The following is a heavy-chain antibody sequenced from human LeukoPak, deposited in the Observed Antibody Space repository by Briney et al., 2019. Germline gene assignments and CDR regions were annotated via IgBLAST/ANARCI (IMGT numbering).Heavy chain of an antibody. CDR1: GFTFSSYA. V-gene: IGHV3-23*01. CDR3: AKGPDADNDFWSGYYHY. Sequence: QPGGSLSLPCAASGFTFSSYAMSWVRQAPGKGLEWVSTISGSGDSTFYADSVKGRFTISRDNSKNMLYLQMNSLRAEDTAVYYCAKGPDADNDFWSGYYHYWGQGTLVTVSS. CDR2: ISGSGDST. J-gene: IGHJ4*02. D-gene: IGHD3-3*01.